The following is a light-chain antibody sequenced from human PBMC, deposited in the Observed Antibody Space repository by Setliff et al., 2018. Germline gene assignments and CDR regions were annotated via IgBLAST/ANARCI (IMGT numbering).Light chain of an antibody. CDR2: EVS. J-gene: IGLJ1*01. Sequence: QSALTQPPSASGSPGQSVTISCTGTSSDVGNYNFVSWYQQHPGKAPKLMIYEVSKRPSGVPDRFSGSKSGNTASLTASGLQAEDEADYYCSSYAGRNNLGVFGTGTKVTVL. V-gene: IGLV2-8*01. CDR3: SSYAGRNNLGV. CDR1: SSDVGNYNF.